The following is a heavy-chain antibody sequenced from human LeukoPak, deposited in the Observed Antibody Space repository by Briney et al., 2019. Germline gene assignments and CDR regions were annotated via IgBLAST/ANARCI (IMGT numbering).Heavy chain of an antibody. CDR2: ISGSGDST. J-gene: IGHJ4*02. CDR3: AKTRPLDSSSWSHGDY. CDR1: GFTFSSYA. Sequence: GGSLRLSCAASGFTFSSYAMSWVRQAPGKGLEWVSAISGSGDSTYYGDSVKGWFTISRDNSKNTLYLQMNSLRAEDTAVYYCAKTRPLDSSSWSHGDYWGQGTLVTVSS. D-gene: IGHD6-13*01. V-gene: IGHV3-23*01.